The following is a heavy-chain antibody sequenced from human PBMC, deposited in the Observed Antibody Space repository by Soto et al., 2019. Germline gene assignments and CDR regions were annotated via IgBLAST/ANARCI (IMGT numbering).Heavy chain of an antibody. V-gene: IGHV3-23*01. D-gene: IGHD3-22*01. CDR2: GTGSGGST. Sequence: AGSLRLSCAVSGFTFSSNAMSWVRRGPEKGLEWVSGGTGSGGSTEYSDSVKDQFTISRDNSRKTLYLQMNYLRVEETAVDFCETDITFYFDSAGPGDYFDSWGQGTLVTVSS. J-gene: IGHJ4*02. CDR3: ETDITFYFDSAGPGDYFDS. CDR1: GFTFSSNA.